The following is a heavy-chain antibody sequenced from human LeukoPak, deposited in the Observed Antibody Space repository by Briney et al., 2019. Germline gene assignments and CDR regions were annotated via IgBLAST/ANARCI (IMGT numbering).Heavy chain of an antibody. J-gene: IGHJ5*02. D-gene: IGHD2-21*02. V-gene: IGHV3-23*01. CDR1: GFTFSNYA. CDR3: ARDPTPGGDGWFDP. Sequence: GGSLRLSCAASGFTFSNYAMSWLRQAPGKGLEWVSVISGSGASTYYADSVKGRFTISRDNSKNTLYLQMNSLSAEDTAVYYCARDPTPGGDGWFDPWGQGTLVTVSS. CDR2: ISGSGAST.